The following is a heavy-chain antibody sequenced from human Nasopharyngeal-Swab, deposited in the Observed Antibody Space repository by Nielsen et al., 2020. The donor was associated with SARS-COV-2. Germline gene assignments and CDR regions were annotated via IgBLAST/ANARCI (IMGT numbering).Heavy chain of an antibody. D-gene: IGHD1-7*01. CDR3: ARLTRITGTIVY. Sequence: GGSLRLSCAASGFTFSSYGMHWVRQAPGKGLEWVAVISYDGSNKYYADSVKGRFTISRDNSKNTLYLQMTSLRAEDTAVYYCARLTRITGTIVYWGQGTLVTVSS. CDR1: GFTFSSYG. V-gene: IGHV3-30*03. CDR2: ISYDGSNK. J-gene: IGHJ4*02.